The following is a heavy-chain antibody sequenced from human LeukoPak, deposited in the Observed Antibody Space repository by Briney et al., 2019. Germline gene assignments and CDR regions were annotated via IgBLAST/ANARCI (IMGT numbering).Heavy chain of an antibody. V-gene: IGHV4-34*01. Sequence: SETLSLTCAVYGRSFSGYYWTWIRQTPGKGLEWIGEINHSGITDYNPSLRSRVTISVDTSKNQFSLKLSSVTAADTAVYYCARGRVLLWFGELSGPYQYYFDYWGQGTLVTVSS. CDR3: ARGRVLLWFGELSGPYQYYFDY. CDR1: GRSFSGYY. CDR2: INHSGIT. J-gene: IGHJ4*02. D-gene: IGHD3-10*01.